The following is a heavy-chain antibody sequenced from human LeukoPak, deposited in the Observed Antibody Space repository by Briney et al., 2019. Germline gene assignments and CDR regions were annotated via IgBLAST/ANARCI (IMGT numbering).Heavy chain of an antibody. V-gene: IGHV3-53*01. D-gene: IGHD4-23*01. J-gene: IGHJ6*03. CDR3: ARALYGGPPYYYYYMDV. CDR1: GFTVSSNY. Sequence: GGSLRLSCAASGFTVSSNYMSWVRQAPGKGLEWASVIYSGGSTYYADSVKGRFTISRDNSKNTLYLQMNSLRGEDTAVYYCARALYGGPPYYYYYMDVWGKGTTVTVSS. CDR2: IYSGGST.